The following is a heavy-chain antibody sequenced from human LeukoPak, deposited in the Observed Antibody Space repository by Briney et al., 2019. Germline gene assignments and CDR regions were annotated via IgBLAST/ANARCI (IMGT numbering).Heavy chain of an antibody. V-gene: IGHV3-30*01. CDR3: ARAAGCSSTSCYYYYYMDV. Sequence: GGSLRLSCAASGFTFSSYAMHWARQAPGKGLEWVAVISYDGSNKYYADSVKGRFTISRDNSKNTLYLQMNSLRAEDTAVYYCARAAGCSSTSCYYYYYMDVWGKGTTVTVSS. CDR1: GFTFSSYA. J-gene: IGHJ6*03. CDR2: ISYDGSNK. D-gene: IGHD2-2*01.